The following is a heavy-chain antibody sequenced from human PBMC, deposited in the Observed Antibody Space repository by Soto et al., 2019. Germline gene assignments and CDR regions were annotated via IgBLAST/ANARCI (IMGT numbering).Heavy chain of an antibody. CDR1: GDSVSRAKW. CDR3: ARSDGWYRFDS. J-gene: IGHJ4*02. V-gene: IGHV4-4*02. Sequence: QVHLQESGPGLATPSGTLSLTCTVSGDSVSRAKWWDWVRQPPGKGLEWIGEVAHDGVTRYNPTFMSRVTLSLDGSKNLFSLNVNSVTAADTAIYFGARSDGWYRFDSWGQGILVTISS. D-gene: IGHD6-19*01. CDR2: VAHDGVT.